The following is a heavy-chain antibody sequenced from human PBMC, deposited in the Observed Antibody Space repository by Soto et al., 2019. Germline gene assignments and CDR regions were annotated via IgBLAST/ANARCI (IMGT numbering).Heavy chain of an antibody. Sequence: QVQLQESGPGLVKPSETLSLTCTVSGGSISSYYWSWIRQPPGKGLEWIGYIYYSGSTNYNPSLKSRVTISVDTSKNQFSLKLSSVTAADTAVYYCARDMIVVVKGSYYYYGMDVWGQGTTVTVSS. J-gene: IGHJ6*02. V-gene: IGHV4-59*01. CDR2: IYYSGST. D-gene: IGHD3-22*01. CDR3: ARDMIVVVKGSYYYYGMDV. CDR1: GGSISSYY.